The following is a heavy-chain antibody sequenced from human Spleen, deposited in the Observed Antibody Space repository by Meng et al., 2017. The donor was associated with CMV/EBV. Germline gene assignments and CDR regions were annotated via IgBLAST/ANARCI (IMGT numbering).Heavy chain of an antibody. CDR3: ARVKYCSTTSCYRGLDY. V-gene: IGHV3-21*01. Sequence: FTFSTYSMNWVRQAPGKGLEWLSSISGGSSTIYYADSLKGRFTISRDNAKNSLYLQMNSLGAEDTAVYYCARVKYCSTTSCYRGLDYWGQGTLVTVSS. J-gene: IGHJ4*02. CDR2: ISGGSSTI. CDR1: FTFSTYS. D-gene: IGHD2-2*02.